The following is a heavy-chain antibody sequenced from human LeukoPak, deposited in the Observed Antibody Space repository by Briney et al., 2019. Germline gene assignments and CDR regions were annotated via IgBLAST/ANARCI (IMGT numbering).Heavy chain of an antibody. CDR2: IYPGDSDT. J-gene: IGHJ4*02. V-gene: IGHV5-51*01. Sequence: GESLKISCKGSGYSFTSYWIGWVRQMPGKGLEWMGIIYPGDSDTRYSPSFQGQVTISAVRSISTAYLQRTSLKASDTAMYYCASGYSSSWLAFDYWGQGTLVTVSS. CDR3: ASGYSSSWLAFDY. D-gene: IGHD6-13*01. CDR1: GYSFTSYW.